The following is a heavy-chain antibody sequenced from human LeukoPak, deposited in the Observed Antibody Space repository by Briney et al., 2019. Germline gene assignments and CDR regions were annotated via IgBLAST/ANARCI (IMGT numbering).Heavy chain of an antibody. CDR1: GGSISSGSYY. Sequence: SETLSLTCTVSGGSISSGSYYWYWIRQPAGKGLEWIGHIYTSGSTNYNPSLKSRVTMSVDTSKNQFSLQLNSVTPEDTAIYYCARGGLISLANTPLGAFDIWGQGTMVSVSS. V-gene: IGHV4-61*09. J-gene: IGHJ3*02. CDR3: ARGGLISLANTPLGAFDI. D-gene: IGHD3/OR15-3a*01. CDR2: IYTSGST.